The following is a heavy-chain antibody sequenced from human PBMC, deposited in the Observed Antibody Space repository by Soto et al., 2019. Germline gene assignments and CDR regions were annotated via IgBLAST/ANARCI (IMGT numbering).Heavy chain of an antibody. CDR3: ARKLELRGSYYYYYDMDV. CDR2: INPNSGGT. J-gene: IGHJ6*02. Sequence: SVKVSCRASGYTFTDYYMHWVRQAPGQGLEWMGWINPNSGGTNYAQKFQGRVTMTRDTSISTAYMELSRLRSDDTAVYYCARKLELRGSYYYYYDMDVWGQGTTVTAP. D-gene: IGHD1-7*01. CDR1: GYTFTDYY. V-gene: IGHV1-2*02.